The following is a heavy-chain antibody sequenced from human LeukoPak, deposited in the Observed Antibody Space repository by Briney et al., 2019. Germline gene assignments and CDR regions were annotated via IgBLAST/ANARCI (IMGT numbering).Heavy chain of an antibody. CDR1: GFNFRSYW. CDR2: IKSKRDGETA. Sequence: KPGGSLRLSCAASGFNFRSYWMNWVRQAPGKGLEWVGRIKSKRDGETADYAAPVKGRFTISRDDSRNTLYLQMNSLETEDTAVYYCSTDRGVTSWGQGTLVTVSS. D-gene: IGHD3-10*01. V-gene: IGHV3-15*01. CDR3: STDRGVTS. J-gene: IGHJ5*02.